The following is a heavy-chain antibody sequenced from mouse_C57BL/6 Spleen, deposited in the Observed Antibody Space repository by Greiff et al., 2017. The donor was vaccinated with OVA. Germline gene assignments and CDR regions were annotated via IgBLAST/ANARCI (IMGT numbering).Heavy chain of an antibody. CDR1: GFTFSDYG. D-gene: IGHD1-1*01. J-gene: IGHJ2*01. CDR3: ARAFITTVVAADY. Sequence: EVKVEESGGGLVKPGGSLKLSCAASGFTFSDYGMHWVRQAPEKGLEWVAYISSGSSTIYYADTVKGRFTISRDNAKNTLFLQMTSLRSEDTAMYYCARAFITTVVAADYWGQGTTLTVSS. CDR2: ISSGSSTI. V-gene: IGHV5-17*01.